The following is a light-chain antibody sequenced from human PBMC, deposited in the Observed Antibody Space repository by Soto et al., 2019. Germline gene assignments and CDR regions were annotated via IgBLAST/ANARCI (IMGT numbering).Light chain of an antibody. J-gene: IGLJ1*01. CDR3: SSYRSGSTLYV. CDR2: DAS. Sequence: QSVLTQPASVSGSPGQSITISCTGTSSDIGNYNLVSWYQQHPGKAPKLLIYDASNRPSGVSNRFSGSKSGNTASLTISGLQAEDEADYYCSSYRSGSTLYVFGTGTKVTVL. V-gene: IGLV2-14*02. CDR1: SSDIGNYNL.